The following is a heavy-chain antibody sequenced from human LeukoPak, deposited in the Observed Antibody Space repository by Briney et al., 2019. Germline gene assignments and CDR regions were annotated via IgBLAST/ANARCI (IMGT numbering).Heavy chain of an antibody. D-gene: IGHD5-12*01. CDR2: IKQDGSEK. Sequence: GGSLRLSCAASGFTFSSYWMSWVRQAPGKGLEWVANIKQDGSEKYYVDSVKGRFTISRDNAKNSLYLQMNSLRAEDTAVYYCARDPRIRYSGYDFYFDYWGQGTLVTVSS. CDR3: ARDPRIRYSGYDFYFDY. V-gene: IGHV3-7*01. J-gene: IGHJ4*02. CDR1: GFTFSSYW.